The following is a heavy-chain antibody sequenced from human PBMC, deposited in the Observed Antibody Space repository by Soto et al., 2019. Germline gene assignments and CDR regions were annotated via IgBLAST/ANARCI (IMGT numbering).Heavy chain of an antibody. V-gene: IGHV4-39*01. CDR3: ARHYCTNGVCIYFDY. Sequence: QLQLQESGPGLVKPSETLSLTCTVSGGSISSSSYYWGWIRQPPGKGLEWIGSIYYSGSTYYNPSLKSRVTISVDTSKNQFSLKLSSVTAADTAVYYCARHYCTNGVCIYFDYWGQGTLVTVSS. D-gene: IGHD2-8*01. CDR2: IYYSGST. J-gene: IGHJ4*02. CDR1: GGSISSSSYY.